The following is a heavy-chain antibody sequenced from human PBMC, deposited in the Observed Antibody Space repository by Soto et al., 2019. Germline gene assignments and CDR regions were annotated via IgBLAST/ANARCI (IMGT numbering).Heavy chain of an antibody. D-gene: IGHD3-10*01. V-gene: IGHV5-51*01. CDR3: ARPTRVRGLNGFYGMDV. CDR2: IYPGDSDT. CDR1: GYTFTTYW. J-gene: IGHJ6*02. Sequence: GESLKISCKGSGYTFTTYWVGWVRQMHGKGLEWMGIIYPGDSDTRYSPSFQGQVTISADKSISTAYLQWSSLKASDNAIYYCARPTRVRGLNGFYGMDVWGQGATVTVSS.